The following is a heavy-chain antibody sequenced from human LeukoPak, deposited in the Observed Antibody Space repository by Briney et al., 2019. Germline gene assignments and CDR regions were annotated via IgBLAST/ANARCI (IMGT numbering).Heavy chain of an antibody. V-gene: IGHV4-39*07. CDR3: AGQTTVVTTTLFDY. J-gene: IGHJ4*02. CDR2: IYYSGTT. D-gene: IGHD4-23*01. Sequence: PSETLSLTCTVSGGSISSSSSYWGWIRQPPGTGLEWIGRIYYSGTTYYNPSHKRRVTISVDTSKNQFSQKLSLVTAADTAVYYCAGQTTVVTTTLFDYWGQGTLVTVSS. CDR1: GGSISSSSSY.